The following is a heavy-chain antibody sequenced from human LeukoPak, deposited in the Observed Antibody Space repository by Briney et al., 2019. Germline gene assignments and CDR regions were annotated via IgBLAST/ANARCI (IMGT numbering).Heavy chain of an antibody. CDR3: ATGYSSTWYYFDY. D-gene: IGHD6-13*01. V-gene: IGHV4-59*01. Sequence: SETLSLTCTVSGDSISSYYWSWIRQPPGKGLEWIGYIYHSGSTNYNPSLKSRVTISADTSKDQFSLKLASVTAADTAVYYCATGYSSTWYYFDYWGQVTLVTVSS. CDR2: IYHSGST. J-gene: IGHJ4*02. CDR1: GDSISSYY.